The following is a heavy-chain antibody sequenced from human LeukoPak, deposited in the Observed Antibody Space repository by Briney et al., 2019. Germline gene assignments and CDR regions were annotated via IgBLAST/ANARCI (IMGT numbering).Heavy chain of an antibody. D-gene: IGHD3-3*01. CDR2: INPSGGST. J-gene: IGHJ4*02. Sequence: ASVKVSCKASGYTFTSYYMHWVRQAPGQGLEWMGIINPSGGSTSYAQKFQGRVTMTRDMSTSTVYMELSSLRSEDTAVYYCARAPRITIFGVPEDYWGQGTLVTVSS. CDR1: GYTFTSYY. CDR3: ARAPRITIFGVPEDY. V-gene: IGHV1-46*01.